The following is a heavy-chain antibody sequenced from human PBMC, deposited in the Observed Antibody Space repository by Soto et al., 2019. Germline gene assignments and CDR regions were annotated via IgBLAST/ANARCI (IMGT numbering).Heavy chain of an antibody. CDR3: ARSTYDYVWRSYRRGPYAFDI. CDR2: IYYSGST. Sequence: QVQLQESGPGLVKPSETLSLTCTVSGGSISSYYWSWIRQPPGKGLEWIGYIYYSGSTNYNPSLKSRVTISVDTSKNQFSLKLSSVTAADTAVYYCARSTYDYVWRSYRRGPYAFDIWGQGTMVTVSS. V-gene: IGHV4-59*01. D-gene: IGHD3-16*02. CDR1: GGSISSYY. J-gene: IGHJ3*02.